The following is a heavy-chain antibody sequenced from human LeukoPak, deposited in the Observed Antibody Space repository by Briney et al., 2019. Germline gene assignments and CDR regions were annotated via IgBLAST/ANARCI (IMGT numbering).Heavy chain of an antibody. CDR2: IYHRGTT. CDR1: GGSISSGGYS. V-gene: IGHV4-30-2*01. Sequence: SQTLSLTCAVSGGSISSGGYSCSWIRHPPLKGLEWIAYIYHRGTTHYNPSPKSRVTISVDRSKNQFSLKLSSVTAADTAVYYCAREGGYSYGGYYFDYWGQGTLVTVSS. CDR3: AREGGYSYGGYYFDY. D-gene: IGHD5-18*01. J-gene: IGHJ4*02.